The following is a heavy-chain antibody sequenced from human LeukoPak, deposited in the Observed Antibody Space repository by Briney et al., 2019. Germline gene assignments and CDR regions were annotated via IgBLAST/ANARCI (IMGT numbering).Heavy chain of an antibody. CDR1: GFTFSSYA. CDR2: ISYDGSNK. J-gene: IGHJ4*02. D-gene: IGHD6-19*01. CDR3: ARDPGIAVAGTFDY. Sequence: GGSLRLSCAASGFTFSSYAMHWVRQAPGKGLEWVAVISYDGSNKYYADSVKGRFTISRDNSKNTLYLQMNSLRAEDTAVYYCARDPGIAVAGTFDYWGQRTLVTVSS. V-gene: IGHV3-30*04.